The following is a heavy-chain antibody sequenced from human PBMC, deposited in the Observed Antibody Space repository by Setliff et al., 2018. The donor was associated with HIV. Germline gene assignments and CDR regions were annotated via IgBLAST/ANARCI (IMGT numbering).Heavy chain of an antibody. J-gene: IGHJ5*02. CDR2: IFTSGST. CDR1: GGSISSYC. V-gene: IGHV4-4*09. CDR3: ARRIDNSGSFPDKNWFDT. Sequence: SETLSLTCTVSGGSISSYCWNWIRQPPGRGLEWIGYIFTSGSTKYNTSLQSRVTMSIDTSKNQFSLKLTSVTAADTAVYYCARRIDNSGSFPDKNWFDTWGQGSLVTVSS. D-gene: IGHD3-10*01.